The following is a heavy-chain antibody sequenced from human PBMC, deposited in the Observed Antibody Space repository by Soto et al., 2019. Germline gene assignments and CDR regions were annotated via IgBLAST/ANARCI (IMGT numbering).Heavy chain of an antibody. J-gene: IGHJ5*02. CDR2: IYPGDSDT. D-gene: IGHD1-1*01. V-gene: IGHV5-51*01. CDR3: ASQKTVIRGPLSSNWFDP. Sequence: LKISCKGYGYTFTDYWIGWVRQMPGKGLELIGLIYPGDSDTRYSPSFQGRVTISADKSISTAFPQWSSLRASDTAMYYCASQKTVIRGPLSSNWFDPWGQ. CDR1: GYTFTDYW.